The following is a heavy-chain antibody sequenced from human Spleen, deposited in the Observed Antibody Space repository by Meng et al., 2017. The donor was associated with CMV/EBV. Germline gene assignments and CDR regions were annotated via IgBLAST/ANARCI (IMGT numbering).Heavy chain of an antibody. V-gene: IGHV4-39*07. J-gene: IGHJ5*02. CDR2: IYYTGST. Sequence: SETLSLTCSVSGGAISGSNYYWGWIRQPPGKGLEWVGSIYYTGSTYYNPSLKSRITISADTSKNQFSLKLTSVTAADTAVYYCVRDPGYCTSVNCQGVDPWGQGTLVTVSS. CDR1: GGAISGSNYY. CDR3: VRDPGYCTSVNCQGVDP. D-gene: IGHD2-8*02.